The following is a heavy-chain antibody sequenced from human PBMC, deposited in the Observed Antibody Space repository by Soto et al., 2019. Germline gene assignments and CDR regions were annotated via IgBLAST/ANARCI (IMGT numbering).Heavy chain of an antibody. J-gene: IGHJ6*02. V-gene: IGHV1-69*13. CDR2: IIPIFGTA. CDR3: ARTGVVVAATYYYYGMDV. D-gene: IGHD2-15*01. Sequence: SVKVSCKASGGTFSSYAISWVRQAPGQGLEWMGGIIPIFGTANDAQKFQGRVTITADESTSTAYMELSSLRSEDTAVYYCARTGVVVAATYYYYGMDVWGQGTTVTVSS. CDR1: GGTFSSYA.